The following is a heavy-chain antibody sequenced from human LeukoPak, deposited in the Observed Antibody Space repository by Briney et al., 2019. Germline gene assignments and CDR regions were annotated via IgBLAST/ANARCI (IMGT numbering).Heavy chain of an antibody. J-gene: IGHJ4*02. CDR3: AKDHLPGIVVADRDY. CDR1: GFTFSRYG. CDR2: ISGSGGST. V-gene: IGHV3-23*01. D-gene: IGHD6-19*01. Sequence: GGSLRLSCAASGFTFSRYGMSWVRQAPGKGLEWVSAISGSGGSTYYADSVKGRFTISRDNSKNTLYLQINSLRVEDTAVYYCAKDHLPGIVVADRDYWGQGTLVTVSS.